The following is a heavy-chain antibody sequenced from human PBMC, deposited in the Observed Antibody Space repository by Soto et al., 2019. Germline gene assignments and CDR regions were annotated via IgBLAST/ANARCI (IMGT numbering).Heavy chain of an antibody. D-gene: IGHD5-12*01. CDR1: GGTTGDSS. J-gene: IGHJ4*02. V-gene: IGHV4-34*08. Sequence: PSETLYHPWSVSGGTTGDSSWNWIRQPPGKGLEWIGEINHSGSTNYNPSLKSRVTMSVDTSKNQFSLKLSSVTAADTAMYYCAGNIVATISSFDYWGQGTLVTVSS. CDR2: INHSGST. CDR3: AGNIVATISSFDY.